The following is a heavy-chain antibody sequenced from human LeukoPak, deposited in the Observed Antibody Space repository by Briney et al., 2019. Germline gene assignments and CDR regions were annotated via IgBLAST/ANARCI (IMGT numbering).Heavy chain of an antibody. D-gene: IGHD1-26*01. CDR1: EFTVSSYA. CDR3: ARQMQSHGNFDS. V-gene: IGHV3-13*01. J-gene: IGHJ4*02. Sequence: GGSLRLSCAASEFTVSSYAMHWVRQPIGKGLEWVSALGIAGDTFYPGSVKGRFTISRENARNSLYLQMNSLRAEDTAMYYCARQMQSHGNFDSWGQGTLVTVSS. CDR2: LGIAGDT.